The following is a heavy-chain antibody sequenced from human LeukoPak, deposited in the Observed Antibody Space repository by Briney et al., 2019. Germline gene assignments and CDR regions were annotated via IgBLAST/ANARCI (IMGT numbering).Heavy chain of an antibody. Sequence: GASVKVSCKASGYTFTGYYMHWVRQAPGQGLEWMGWINPNSGGTNYAQKFQGRVTMTRDTSISTAYMELSRLRSDDTAVYYCARAVLRAAYCSSTSCYEGFDYWGQGTLVTVSS. CDR3: ARAVLRAAYCSSTSCYEGFDY. CDR2: INPNSGGT. D-gene: IGHD2-2*01. J-gene: IGHJ4*02. V-gene: IGHV1-2*02. CDR1: GYTFTGYY.